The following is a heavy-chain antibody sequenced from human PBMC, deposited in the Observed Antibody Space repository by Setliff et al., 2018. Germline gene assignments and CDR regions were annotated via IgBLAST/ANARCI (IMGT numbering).Heavy chain of an antibody. V-gene: IGHV4-34*01. CDR2: INHSGST. D-gene: IGHD5-12*01. J-gene: IGHJ5*02. CDR1: GGSFSGYS. CDR3: ARDHDGSGYKRDWFDP. Sequence: SETLSLTCAVYGGSFSGYSWTWIRQPPGKGLEWIGDINHSGSTNYSPSLKSRVTISVDTSKNQFSLKLSSVTAADTAVYYCARDHDGSGYKRDWFDPWGQGILVTVSS.